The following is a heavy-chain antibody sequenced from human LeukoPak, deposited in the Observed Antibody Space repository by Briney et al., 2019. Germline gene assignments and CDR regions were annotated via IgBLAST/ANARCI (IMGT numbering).Heavy chain of an antibody. V-gene: IGHV1-2*04. CDR3: ARDYYGSGSYYNGEGAFDY. CDR2: INPNSGGT. Sequence: ASVKVSCKASGGTFSSYAISWVRQAPGQGLEWMGWINPNSGGTNYAQKFQGWVTMTRDTSISTAYMELSRLRSDDTAVYYCARDYYGSGSYYNGEGAFDYWGQGTLVTVSS. J-gene: IGHJ4*02. CDR1: GGTFSSYA. D-gene: IGHD3-10*01.